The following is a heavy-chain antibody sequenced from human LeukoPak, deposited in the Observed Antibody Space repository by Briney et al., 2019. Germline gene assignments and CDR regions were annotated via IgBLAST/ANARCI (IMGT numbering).Heavy chain of an antibody. CDR2: ISGSGGST. Sequence: GGSLRLSCAASGFTFSVYAMTWVRQAPGKGLEWVSAISGSGGSTYYADSVKGRFTISRDNAKNSLYLQMNSLRAEDTAVYYCAELGITMIGGVWGKGTTVTISS. D-gene: IGHD3-10*02. CDR3: AELGITMIGGV. V-gene: IGHV3-23*01. CDR1: GFTFSVYA. J-gene: IGHJ6*04.